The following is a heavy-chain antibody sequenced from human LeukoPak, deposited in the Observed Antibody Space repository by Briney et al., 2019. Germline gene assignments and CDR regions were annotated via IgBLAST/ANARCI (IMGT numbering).Heavy chain of an antibody. CDR1: GGTFSSYA. J-gene: IGHJ4*02. Sequence: ASVKVSCKVSGGTFSSYAISWVRQAPGQGLEWMGGIIPIFGTANYAQKFQGRVTITADESTSTAYMELSSLRSEDTAVYYCARALRVRYCSGGSCYRSFDYWGQGTLVTVSS. CDR3: ARALRVRYCSGGSCYRSFDY. V-gene: IGHV1-69*13. D-gene: IGHD2-15*01. CDR2: IIPIFGTA.